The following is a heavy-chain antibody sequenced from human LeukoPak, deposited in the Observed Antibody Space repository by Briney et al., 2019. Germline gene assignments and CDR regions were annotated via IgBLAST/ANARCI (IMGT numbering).Heavy chain of an antibody. J-gene: IGHJ6*04. D-gene: IGHD2-2*01. CDR1: GFTFSSYS. V-gene: IGHV3-21*01. Sequence: RTGGSLRLSCAASGFTFSSYSMNWVRQAPGKGLEWVSSISSSSSYIYYADSVKGRFTISRDNAKNSLYLQMNSLRAEDTAVYYCARADIAVVPAAFKGYYYYGMDVWGKGTTVTVSS. CDR2: ISSSSSYI. CDR3: ARADIAVVPAAFKGYYYYGMDV.